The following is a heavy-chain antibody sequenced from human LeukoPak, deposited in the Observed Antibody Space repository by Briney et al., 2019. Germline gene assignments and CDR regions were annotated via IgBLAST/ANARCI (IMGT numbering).Heavy chain of an antibody. Sequence: GGSLRLSCGASGFTFSSYAMSWVRQAPGKGLEWVSAISGSGGSTYYADSVKGRFTISRDNSKNTLYLQMNSLRAEDTAVYYCAKIGGSYPGKDYWGQGTLVTVSS. CDR3: AKIGGSYPGKDY. D-gene: IGHD1-26*01. CDR2: ISGSGGST. J-gene: IGHJ4*02. CDR1: GFTFSSYA. V-gene: IGHV3-23*01.